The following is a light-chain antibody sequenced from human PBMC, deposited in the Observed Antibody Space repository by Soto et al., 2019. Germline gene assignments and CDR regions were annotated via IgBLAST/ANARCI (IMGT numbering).Light chain of an antibody. J-gene: IGLJ2*01. CDR1: SSDVGGYNY. Sequence: QSVLTQPASVSGSPGQSITISCTGTSSDVGGYNYVSWYQQHPGKAPKLMIYDVSYRPSGVSHRFSGSKSGNTASLTISGLQAEDEADYYCSSFTSSNTGVLFGGGTKVTVL. CDR3: SSFTSSNTGVL. CDR2: DVS. V-gene: IGLV2-14*03.